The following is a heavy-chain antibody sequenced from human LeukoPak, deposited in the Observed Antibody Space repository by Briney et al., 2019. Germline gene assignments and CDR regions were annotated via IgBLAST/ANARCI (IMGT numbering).Heavy chain of an antibody. V-gene: IGHV3-23*01. CDR2: ISGSGGST. J-gene: IGHJ4*02. CDR3: ARSNLPMATTTFCFDY. CDR1: GFTFSSYA. D-gene: IGHD5-24*01. Sequence: QPGGSLRLSCAASGFTFSSYAMSWVRQAPGKGLEWVSAISGSGGSTYYADSVKGRFTISRDNSKNTLYLQMNSLRAEDTAVYYCARSNLPMATTTFCFDYWGQGTLVTVSS.